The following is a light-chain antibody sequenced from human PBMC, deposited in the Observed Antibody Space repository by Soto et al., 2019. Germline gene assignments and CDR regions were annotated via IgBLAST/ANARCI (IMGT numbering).Light chain of an antibody. Sequence: EIVLTQSPATLSLSPGARATLSCRASQSVSSYLAWYQQKPGQAPRLLIYDASNRATGIPARFSGSGSGTDCTRTISSLEPEDFAVYYCQQRSNWPGFTFGPGTKVDLK. CDR2: DAS. CDR3: QQRSNWPGFT. J-gene: IGKJ3*01. CDR1: QSVSSY. V-gene: IGKV3-11*01.